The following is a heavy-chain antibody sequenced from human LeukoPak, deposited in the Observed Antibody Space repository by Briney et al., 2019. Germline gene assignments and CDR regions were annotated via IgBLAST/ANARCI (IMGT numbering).Heavy chain of an antibody. Sequence: SETLSLTCAVYGGSFSGYYWSWIRQPPGKGLEWIGEINHSGSTNYNPSLKSRVTISVDTSKNQFSLKLSSVTAADTAVYYCARHGFRRYCSSTSCSSPYYYYYYYMDVWGKGTTVTISS. CDR1: GGSFSGYY. V-gene: IGHV4-34*01. D-gene: IGHD2-2*01. J-gene: IGHJ6*03. CDR2: INHSGST. CDR3: ARHGFRRYCSSTSCSSPYYYYYYYMDV.